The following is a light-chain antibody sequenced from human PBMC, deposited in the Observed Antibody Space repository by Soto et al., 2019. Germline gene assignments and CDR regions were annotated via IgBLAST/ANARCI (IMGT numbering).Light chain of an antibody. V-gene: IGLV2-14*03. Sequence: QSVLTQPDSVSGSPGQSITISCTGTRSDIGAYNFVSWYQQHPGEVPKLILYDVNVRPSGVSNRFSGSKSGNTASLTISGLQAEDEADYYCTSWTTSTTMIFGGGTKLTVL. CDR3: TSWTTSTTMI. CDR2: DVN. J-gene: IGLJ2*01. CDR1: RSDIGAYNF.